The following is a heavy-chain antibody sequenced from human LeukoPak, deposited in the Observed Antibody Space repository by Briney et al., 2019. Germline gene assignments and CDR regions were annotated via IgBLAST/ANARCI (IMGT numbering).Heavy chain of an antibody. CDR2: MNPNSGNT. CDR1: GYTFTSYD. J-gene: IGHJ4*02. Sequence: ASVKVSCKASGYTFTSYDINWVRQATGQGLKWMGWMNPNSGNTGYAQKFQGRLTLPRNTSITTAYMELSSLTSEDTAVYYCARGSENNFDSSGPIGFWGQGTLVTVSS. V-gene: IGHV1-8*01. D-gene: IGHD3-22*01. CDR3: ARGSENNFDSSGPIGF.